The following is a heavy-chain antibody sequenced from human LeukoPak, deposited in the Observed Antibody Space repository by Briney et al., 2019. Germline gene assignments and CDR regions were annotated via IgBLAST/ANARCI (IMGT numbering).Heavy chain of an antibody. CDR3: AREGVSYGYYYYYYMDV. J-gene: IGHJ6*03. CDR1: GFTFSSCS. Sequence: GGSLRLSCAASGFTFSSCSMNWVRQAPGKGLEWVSSISSSSSYIYYADSVKGRFTISRDNAKNSLYLQMNSLRAEDTAVYYCAREGVSYGYYYYYYMDVWGKGTTVTVSS. V-gene: IGHV3-21*01. CDR2: ISSSSSYI. D-gene: IGHD5-18*01.